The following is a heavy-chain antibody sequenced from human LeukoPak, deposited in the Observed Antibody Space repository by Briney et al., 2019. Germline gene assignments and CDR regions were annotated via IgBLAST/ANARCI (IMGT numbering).Heavy chain of an antibody. Sequence: PGGSLRLSCAASGFTFNPYAMSWVRQAPGKGLGWVASIGGVGDRTYYADSVKGRFTISRDNSKDTLFLQMNSLKADDTALYYCAKASRQAAVASPLDYWGQGSLVTVSS. CDR2: IGGVGDRT. J-gene: IGHJ4*02. CDR3: AKASRQAAVASPLDY. V-gene: IGHV3-23*01. CDR1: GFTFNPYA. D-gene: IGHD6-19*01.